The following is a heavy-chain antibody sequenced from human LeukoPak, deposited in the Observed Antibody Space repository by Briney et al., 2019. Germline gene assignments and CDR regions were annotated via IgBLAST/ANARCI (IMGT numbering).Heavy chain of an antibody. D-gene: IGHD6-13*01. CDR1: GGSISSGGYS. CDR2: IYHSGST. CDR3: ARERSSSPNYFDY. Sequence: SETLSLTCAVSGGSISSGGYSWSWIRQPPGKGLEWIGYIYHSGSTYYNPSLKSRVTMSVDTSKNQFSLKLSSVTAVDTAVYYCARERSSSPNYFDYWGQGTLVTVSS. V-gene: IGHV4-30-2*01. J-gene: IGHJ4*02.